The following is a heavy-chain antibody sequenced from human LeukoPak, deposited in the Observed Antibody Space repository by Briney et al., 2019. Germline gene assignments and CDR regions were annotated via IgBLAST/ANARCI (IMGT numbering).Heavy chain of an antibody. CDR1: GYTFTGYY. J-gene: IGHJ5*02. CDR3: ARDRVTDWNPSNWFDP. Sequence: ASVKVSCKASGYTFTGYYMHWVRQAPGQGLEWMGWINPNSGGTNYAQKFQGRVTMTRDTSISTAYMELSGLRSDDTAVYYCARDRVTDWNPSNWFDPWGQGTLVTVSS. V-gene: IGHV1-2*02. CDR2: INPNSGGT. D-gene: IGHD1-1*01.